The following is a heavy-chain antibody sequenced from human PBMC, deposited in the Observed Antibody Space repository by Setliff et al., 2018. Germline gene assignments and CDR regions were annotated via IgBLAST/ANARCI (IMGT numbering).Heavy chain of an antibody. V-gene: IGHV4-59*08. D-gene: IGHD3-10*01. CDR1: GGSISSYS. J-gene: IGHJ3*02. CDR3: ARRGYYYGWGDSNAFDI. Sequence: SETLSLTCSVSGGSISSYSWGWIRQPPGKGLEWIGFFYYNGATNYNPSLKSRVTISVDTSKNQFSLKLSSATAADTAVYYCARRGYYYGWGDSNAFDIWGQGTMVTVSS. CDR2: FYYNGAT.